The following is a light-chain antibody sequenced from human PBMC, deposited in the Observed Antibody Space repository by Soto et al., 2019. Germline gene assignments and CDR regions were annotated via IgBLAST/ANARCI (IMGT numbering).Light chain of an antibody. V-gene: IGLV1-44*01. CDR1: SSNIGSNT. Sequence: QSVLTQPPSTSGTPGQRVTISCSGSSSNIGSNTVSWCQQLPGTAPKPLIYNNNQRPSGVPDRFSGSKSGTSASLAISGLQSEDEADFYCCSYAGGGIYVFGTGTKVTVL. CDR3: CSYAGGGIYV. J-gene: IGLJ1*01. CDR2: NNN.